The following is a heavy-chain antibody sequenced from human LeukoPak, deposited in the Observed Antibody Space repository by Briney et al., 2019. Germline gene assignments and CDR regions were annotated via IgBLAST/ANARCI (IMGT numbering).Heavy chain of an antibody. CDR3: ARVRGSYLY. D-gene: IGHD3-16*02. J-gene: IGHJ4*02. V-gene: IGHV4-34*01. Sequence: SETLSLTCAVYGGSFSNYYWNWIRQPPGKGLEWIGEINHSGYTNYNPSLKSRVTIPVDTSKNQFSLKLSSVTAADTAVYYCARVRGSYLYWGQGTLVTVSS. CDR2: INHSGYT. CDR1: GGSFSNYY.